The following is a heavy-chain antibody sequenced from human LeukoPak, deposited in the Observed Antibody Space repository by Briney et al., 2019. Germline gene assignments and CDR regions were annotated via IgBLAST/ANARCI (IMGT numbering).Heavy chain of an antibody. D-gene: IGHD1-1*01. Sequence: GASVKVSCKASGYAFGDEYIHWVRQAPGQGFEWMGWINPNSGGTNYTQRFQGRVTMTRDTSITTAYMELNRLRSDDTAVYYCARRVQKLVRTSWFDPWGQGTLVTVSS. CDR2: INPNSGGT. J-gene: IGHJ5*02. CDR1: GYAFGDEY. CDR3: ARRVQKLVRTSWFDP. V-gene: IGHV1-2*02.